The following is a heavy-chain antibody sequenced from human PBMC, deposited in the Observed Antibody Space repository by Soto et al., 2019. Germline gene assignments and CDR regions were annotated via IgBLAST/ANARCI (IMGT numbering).Heavy chain of an antibody. CDR3: AKTGPETARTRFDY. V-gene: IGHV3-23*01. CDR2: ITGNRGAT. D-gene: IGHD2-21*02. CDR1: GFTFGPYT. J-gene: IGHJ4*02. Sequence: EVQLSESGGGLVQPGGSVRLSCVDSGFTFGPYTMAWVRQAPGMGLECVSVITGNRGATYYSDSVKGRFSISRDNYRNTLYLQMNDLRAGDTGVYYCAKTGPETARTRFDYWGQGALVTVSS.